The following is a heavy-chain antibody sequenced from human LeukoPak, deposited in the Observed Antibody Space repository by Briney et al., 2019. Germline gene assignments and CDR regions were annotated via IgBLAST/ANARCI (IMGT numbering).Heavy chain of an antibody. V-gene: IGHV3-48*03. CDR1: GFTFSSYE. J-gene: IGHJ6*04. D-gene: IGHD3-10*02. Sequence: GGPLRLSCAASGFTFSSYEMNWVRQAPGKGVEWVSYISSSGSTIYYADSVKGRFTISRDNAKNSLYLQMNSLRAEDTAVYYCAELGITMIGGVWGKGTTVTISS. CDR3: AELGITMIGGV. CDR2: ISSSGSTI.